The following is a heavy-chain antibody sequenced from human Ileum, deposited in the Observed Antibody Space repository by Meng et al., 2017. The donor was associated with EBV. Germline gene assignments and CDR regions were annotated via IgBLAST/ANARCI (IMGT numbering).Heavy chain of an antibody. CDR3: ARRPTGIDY. Sequence: QVQLQQGGRGRSTPSDTLSLPCAVNGGARSGAYWNWIRQPPGKGLEWIGEIIHGGSPSYNPSLKSRVTISIDTSKNQLSLMLSSVTAADTVVYYCARRPTGIDYWGQGTLVTVSS. CDR2: IIHGGSP. V-gene: IGHV4-34*12. D-gene: IGHD2-8*02. J-gene: IGHJ4*02. CDR1: GGARSGAY.